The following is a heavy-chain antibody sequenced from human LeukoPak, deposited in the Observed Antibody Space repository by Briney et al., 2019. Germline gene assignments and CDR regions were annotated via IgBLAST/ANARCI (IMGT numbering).Heavy chain of an antibody. V-gene: IGHV3-48*04. CDR1: GFTFSSYS. CDR3: AREEDSSDFDY. J-gene: IGHJ4*02. D-gene: IGHD3-22*01. CDR2: ISSSSSTI. Sequence: GGSLRLSCAASGFTFSSYSMNWVRKAPGKGLEWVSYISSSSSTIYYADSVKGRFTISRDNAKNSLYLQMNSLRAEDTAVYYCAREEDSSDFDYWGQGTLVTVSS.